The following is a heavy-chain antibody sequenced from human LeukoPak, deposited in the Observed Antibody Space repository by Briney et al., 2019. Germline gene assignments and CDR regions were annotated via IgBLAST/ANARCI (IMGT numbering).Heavy chain of an antibody. CDR3: ARAKGPNLYSGSYINFDY. V-gene: IGHV4-59*01. J-gene: IGHJ4*02. CDR1: GDSINNFY. Sequence: SETLSLTCTVSGDSINNFYWSWIRQPPGQGLVWIGYIHYSGTTNYNPSLKGRVTISVDTSKNQFSLKLTSVTAADTAVYYCARAKGPNLYSGSYINFDYWGQGTLVTVSS. D-gene: IGHD1-26*01. CDR2: IHYSGTT.